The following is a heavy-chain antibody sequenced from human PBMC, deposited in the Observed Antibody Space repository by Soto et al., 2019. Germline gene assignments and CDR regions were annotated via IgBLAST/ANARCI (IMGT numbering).Heavy chain of an antibody. J-gene: IGHJ4*02. CDR1: GFKFGTSG. CDR2: VWDDGSKK. Sequence: GGALRLSCAASGFKFGTSGMHWVRQAPGKGLECVAMVWDDGSKKQYSDSVKGRFIISRDNSNNTLYLQMSSLRAEDTAIYYCARGREGVYGDYFRSYFDYWGQGVRVTVSS. CDR3: ARGREGVYGDYFRSYFDY. V-gene: IGHV3-33*08. D-gene: IGHD4-17*01.